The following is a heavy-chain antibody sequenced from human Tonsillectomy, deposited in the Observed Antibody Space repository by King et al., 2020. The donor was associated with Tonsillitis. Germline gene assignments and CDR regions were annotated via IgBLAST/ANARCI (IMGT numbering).Heavy chain of an antibody. CDR2: INTDGNST. CDR3: ARGAGGYTYG. Sequence: DVQLVESGGGLVQPGGSLRLSCAASGFTFSNYWMHWVRQAPGKGLVWVSRINTDGNSTTYADSVKGRFTISRDNTKNTLYLQVSGLRAEDTAVYYCARGAGGYTYGWGQGTLVTVSS. D-gene: IGHD5-18*01. CDR1: GFTFSNYW. J-gene: IGHJ4*02. V-gene: IGHV3-74*01.